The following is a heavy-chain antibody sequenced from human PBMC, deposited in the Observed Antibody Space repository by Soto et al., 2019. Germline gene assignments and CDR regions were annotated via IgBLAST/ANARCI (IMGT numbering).Heavy chain of an antibody. V-gene: IGHV3-30-3*01. CDR1: GFTFSSYA. D-gene: IGHD2-21*02. CDR3: AREGVVVTAPMGFDY. Sequence: GGSLRLSCAASGFTFSSYAMHWVRQAPGKGLEWVAVISYDGSNKYYADSVKGRFTISRDNSKNTLYLQMNSLRAEDTAVYYCAREGVVVTAPMGFDYWGQGTLVTVSS. CDR2: ISYDGSNK. J-gene: IGHJ4*02.